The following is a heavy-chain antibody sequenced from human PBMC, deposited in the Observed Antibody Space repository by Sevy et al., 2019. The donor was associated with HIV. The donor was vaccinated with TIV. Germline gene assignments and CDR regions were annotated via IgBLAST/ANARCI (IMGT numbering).Heavy chain of an antibody. Sequence: GGSLRLSCTVSGFTFSNFGMHWVRQAPGKGLEWVSFIQYNGEKTYYPDSVKGRFTISRDNSKSILYLQMNSLRPEDTAFYYCANGDNYDLLPSQESWGQGTLVTVSS. CDR2: IQYNGEKT. D-gene: IGHD3-3*01. J-gene: IGHJ5*02. CDR1: GFTFSNFG. V-gene: IGHV3-30*02. CDR3: ANGDNYDLLPSQES.